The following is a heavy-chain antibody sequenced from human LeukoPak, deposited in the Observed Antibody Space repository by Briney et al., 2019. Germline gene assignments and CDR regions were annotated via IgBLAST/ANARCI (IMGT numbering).Heavy chain of an antibody. J-gene: IGHJ4*02. CDR1: GGSFSCYY. V-gene: IGHV4-34*01. CDR3: ARGVRLALRFLEWSRRGDY. D-gene: IGHD3-3*01. CDR2: INHSRSL. Sequence: SATLPLICAAYGGSFSCYYWSWIRQPPAKGLEWLGEINHSRSLNYNPSLNSRVPLSVDTSTTQFPLKLSSVPAADTAVYYCARGVRLALRFLEWSRRGDYWGQGTLVTVSS.